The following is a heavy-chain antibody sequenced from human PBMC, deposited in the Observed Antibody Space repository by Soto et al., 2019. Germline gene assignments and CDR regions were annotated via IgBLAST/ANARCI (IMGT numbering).Heavy chain of an antibody. CDR3: ARAGLDRPRGFRKYYFDY. V-gene: IGHV4-59*01. Sequence: PSETLSLTCTVSGGSISSYYWSWIRQPPGKGLEWIGYIYYSGSTNYNPSLKSRVTISVDTSKNQFSLKLSSVTAADTAVYYCARAGLDRPRGFRKYYFDYWGQGTLVTVSS. D-gene: IGHD3-22*01. J-gene: IGHJ4*02. CDR2: IYYSGST. CDR1: GGSISSYY.